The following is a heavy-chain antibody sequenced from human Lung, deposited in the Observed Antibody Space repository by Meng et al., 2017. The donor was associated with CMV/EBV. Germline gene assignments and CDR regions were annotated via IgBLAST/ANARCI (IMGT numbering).Heavy chain of an antibody. D-gene: IGHD3-22*01. CDR1: GGSLNDFY. V-gene: IGHV4-34*01. CDR2: ITHSGRT. CDR3: RITLIVEVVDQFFQPDDY. J-gene: IGHJ4*02. Sequence: GSLRLXXAVYGGSLNDFYWSWVRESPGKGLEWIGEITHSGRTNYNPSLRSRVIMSADTSKRQLLLKLSSVTAADTAIYYCRITLIVEVVDQFFQPDDYWGQGSXVTVSS.